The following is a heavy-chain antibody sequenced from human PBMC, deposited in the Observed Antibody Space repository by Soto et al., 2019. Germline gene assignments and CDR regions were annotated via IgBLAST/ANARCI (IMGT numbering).Heavy chain of an antibody. CDR1: GYTFTSYG. CDR3: ARDLSRQQLVREAYFDY. V-gene: IGHV1-18*01. J-gene: IGHJ4*02. CDR2: ISAYNGNT. Sequence: QVQLVQSGAEVKKPGASVKVSCKASGYTFTSYGISWVRQAPGQGLEWMGWISAYNGNTNYAQKLQGRVTMTTDTSTSTAYMELRSRRSDDTAVYYCARDLSRQQLVREAYFDYWCQGTLVTVSS. D-gene: IGHD6-13*01.